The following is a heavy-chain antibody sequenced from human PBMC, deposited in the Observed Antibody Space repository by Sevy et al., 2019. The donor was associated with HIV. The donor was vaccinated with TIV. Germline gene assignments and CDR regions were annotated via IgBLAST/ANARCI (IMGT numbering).Heavy chain of an antibody. CDR3: VRERAGIDH. J-gene: IGHJ4*02. Sequence: GGSLRLSCAASGFTVTFNSMSWVRQAPGRGLVWVSVIYVGRNTYYADSVKGRFTIFRDSFKDTVDLQMDSLRPEDSGVYYGVRERAGIDHWGQGTLVTVSS. V-gene: IGHV3-53*01. CDR2: IYVGRNT. D-gene: IGHD6-19*01. CDR1: GFTVTFNS.